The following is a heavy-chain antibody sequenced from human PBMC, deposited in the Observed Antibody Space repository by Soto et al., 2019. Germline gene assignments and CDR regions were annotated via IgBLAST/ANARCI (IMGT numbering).Heavy chain of an antibody. V-gene: IGHV4-59*08. CDR3: ARQGPGLGPRSYYYYYMDV. J-gene: IGHJ6*03. Sequence: SETLSLTCTVSGGSISSYYWSWIRQPPGKGLEWIGYIYYSGSTNYNPSLKSRVTISVDTSKNQVSLKLSSVTAADTAVYYCARQGPGLGPRSYYYYYMDVWGKGTTVTVSS. CDR2: IYYSGST. CDR1: GGSISSYY.